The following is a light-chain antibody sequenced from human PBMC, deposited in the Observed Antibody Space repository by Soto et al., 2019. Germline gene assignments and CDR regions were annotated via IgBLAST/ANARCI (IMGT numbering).Light chain of an antibody. CDR3: QQLNSYPLT. Sequence: DIQLTQSPSFLSASVGDRVTITCRASQGISDYLAWYQQKPEKAPKLLIYAASTLQSGVPSRFSGSGSGTEFTLTIISLQPEDFATSYCQQLNSYPLTFGGGTKVRIK. J-gene: IGKJ4*01. CDR2: AAS. V-gene: IGKV1-9*01. CDR1: QGISDY.